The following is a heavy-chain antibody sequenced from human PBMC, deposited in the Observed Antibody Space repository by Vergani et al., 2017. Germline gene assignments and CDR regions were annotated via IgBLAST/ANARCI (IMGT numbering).Heavy chain of an antibody. CDR2: ISGSGCST. J-gene: IGHJ6*02. CDR3: SKDLKYYDFWSGYYSLVYYYYGMXV. Sequence: EVQLLESGGGLVQPGGSLRLSCAASGFTFSSYAMSWVRPAPGKGLEWVSGISGSGCSTYYADSGKGRFTISRDNSKSTLYLQMNSLRAEDTAVYYCSKDLKYYDFWSGYYSLVYYYYGMXVWGQGP. CDR1: GFTFSSYA. D-gene: IGHD3-3*01. V-gene: IGHV3-23*01.